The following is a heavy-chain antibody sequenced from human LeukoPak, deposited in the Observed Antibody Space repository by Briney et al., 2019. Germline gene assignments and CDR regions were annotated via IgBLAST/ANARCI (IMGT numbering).Heavy chain of an antibody. D-gene: IGHD3-22*01. CDR3: ATIDSYDSSGNADVFDI. J-gene: IGHJ3*02. CDR1: GFSFNAYW. Sequence: GGSLRLSCAASGFSFNAYWMAWVRQAPGTGLEWVANINPAGSETFHVDPVKGRFSISRDHAKNLVYLQMNSLRAEDTAVYYCATIDSYDSSGNADVFDIWGQGTMVTVS. V-gene: IGHV3-7*01. CDR2: INPAGSET.